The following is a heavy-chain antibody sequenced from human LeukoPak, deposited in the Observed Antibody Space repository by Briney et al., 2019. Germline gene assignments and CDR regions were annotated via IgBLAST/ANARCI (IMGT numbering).Heavy chain of an antibody. V-gene: IGHV3-23*01. CDR3: AKGSVTYYYDSSGYYN. CDR1: GFTFSSYA. CDR2: ISGSGGST. J-gene: IGHJ4*02. Sequence: GGSLRLSCAASGFTFSSYAMSWVRQAPGKGLEWVSAISGSGGSTYYADSVKGRFTISRDNSKNTLYLQMNSLRAEDTAVYYCAKGSVTYYYDSSGYYNWGQRTLVTLSS. D-gene: IGHD3-22*01.